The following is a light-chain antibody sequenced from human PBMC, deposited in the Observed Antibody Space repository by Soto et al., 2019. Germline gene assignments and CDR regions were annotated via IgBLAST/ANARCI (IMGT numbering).Light chain of an antibody. Sequence: EIVMTQSPATLSVSPGERATLSCRASQSVSSNLAWYQQKPGQAPRVLIYGASTRATGIPARFSGSGSGTEFTLTISSPQSEDFAVYYCQHYNNWPRTFGQGTKVEIK. J-gene: IGKJ1*01. CDR3: QHYNNWPRT. V-gene: IGKV3-15*01. CDR1: QSVSSN. CDR2: GAS.